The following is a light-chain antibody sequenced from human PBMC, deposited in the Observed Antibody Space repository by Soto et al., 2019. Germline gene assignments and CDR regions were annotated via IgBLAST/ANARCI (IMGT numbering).Light chain of an antibody. CDR3: QQYNNWSYT. J-gene: IGKJ2*01. Sequence: MTQSPSSLSASVGDRVTITCRASQGISKYLAWYQQKPGQAPRLLMYDASTRATGIPARFSGSGSGTEFTLTISSLQSEDFAVYYCQQYNNWSYTFGQGTKLEIK. V-gene: IGKV3-15*01. CDR1: QGISKY. CDR2: DAS.